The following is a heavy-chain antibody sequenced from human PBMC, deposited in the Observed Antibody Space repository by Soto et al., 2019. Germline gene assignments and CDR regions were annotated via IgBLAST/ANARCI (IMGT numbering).Heavy chain of an antibody. D-gene: IGHD6-19*01. Sequence: QVQLVQSGAEVKKPGASVKVSCKASGYTFTSYGISWVRQAPGQWLEWMGWISAYNGNTKYAQKLQGRVTMTTYTSTSTAYMEVRSLRSDDTAVYYCARDLAVGLVDYWGQGTLVTVSS. CDR2: ISAYNGNT. V-gene: IGHV1-18*01. CDR1: GYTFTSYG. CDR3: ARDLAVGLVDY. J-gene: IGHJ4*02.